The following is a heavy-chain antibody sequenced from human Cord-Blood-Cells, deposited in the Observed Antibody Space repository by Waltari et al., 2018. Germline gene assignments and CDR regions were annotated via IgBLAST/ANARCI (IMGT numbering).Heavy chain of an antibody. CDR3: ARGGFTVTRPYYFDY. J-gene: IGHJ4*02. CDR2: INHSGST. Sequence: QVQLQQWGAGLLKPSETLSLTCAVDGGSFRGYYWSWIRQPPGKGLEWIGEINHSGSTNYNPSLKSRVTISVDTSKNQFSLKLSSVTAADTAVYYCARGGFTVTRPYYFDYWGQGTLVTVSS. CDR1: GGSFRGYY. D-gene: IGHD4-4*01. V-gene: IGHV4-34*01.